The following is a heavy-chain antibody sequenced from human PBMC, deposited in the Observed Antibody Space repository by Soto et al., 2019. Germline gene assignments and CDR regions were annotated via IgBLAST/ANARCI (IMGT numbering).Heavy chain of an antibody. Sequence: RLSCAASGFTFVYDWMHWVRQPPGKGPEWVSRMTGDGRTTQYADSVKGRFTASRDNAKSTLYLQMNSLRAEDTAVYYCATAEVEYWGPGTLVNVSS. CDR3: ATAEVEY. CDR1: GFTFVYDW. CDR2: MTGDGRTT. V-gene: IGHV3-74*03. J-gene: IGHJ4*02.